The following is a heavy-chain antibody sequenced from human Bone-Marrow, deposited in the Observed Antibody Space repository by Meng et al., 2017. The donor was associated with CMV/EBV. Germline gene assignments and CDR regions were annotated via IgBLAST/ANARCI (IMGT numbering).Heavy chain of an antibody. CDR2: IYHSGST. CDR3: ARDTKWEVGY. Sequence: GSLRLSCAASGFTFSSYSMNWVRQAPGKGLEWIGYIYHSGSTYYNPSLKSRVTISVDTSKNQFSLKLSSVTAADTAVYYCARDTKWEVGYWGQGTRVTVYS. D-gene: IGHD1-26*01. CDR1: GFTFSSYS. J-gene: IGHJ4*02. V-gene: IGHV4-59*12.